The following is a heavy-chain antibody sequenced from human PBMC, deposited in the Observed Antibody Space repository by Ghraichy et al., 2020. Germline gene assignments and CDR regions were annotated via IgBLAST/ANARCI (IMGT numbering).Heavy chain of an antibody. V-gene: IGHV3-48*02. CDR1: GFTFSSYS. Sequence: GGSLRLSCAASGFTFSSYSMNWVRQAPGKGLEWVSYISSSSSTIYYADSVKGRFTISRDNAKNSLYLQMNSLRDEDTAVYYCARDGYCSSTSCSYGMDVWGQGTTVTVSS. J-gene: IGHJ6*02. D-gene: IGHD2-2*03. CDR3: ARDGYCSSTSCSYGMDV. CDR2: ISSSSSTI.